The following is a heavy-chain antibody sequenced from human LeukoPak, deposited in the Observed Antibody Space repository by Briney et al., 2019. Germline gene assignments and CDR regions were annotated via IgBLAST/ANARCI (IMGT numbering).Heavy chain of an antibody. CDR1: GFTFSSCW. CDR2: INHNGNVN. D-gene: IGHD3-16*01. CDR3: ARGGGLDV. J-gene: IGHJ6*02. Sequence: GSLGLSCAASGFTFSSCWMNWARQAPGKGLEWVASINHNGNVNYYVDSVKGRFTISRDNAKNSLYLQMSNLRAEDTAVYFCARGGGLDVWGQGATVTVSS. V-gene: IGHV3-7*03.